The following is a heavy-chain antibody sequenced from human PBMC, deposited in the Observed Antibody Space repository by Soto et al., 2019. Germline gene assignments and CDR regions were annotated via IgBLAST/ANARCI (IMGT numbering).Heavy chain of an antibody. Sequence: ASVKVSCKTSGDSFNDYYIHWVRQATGQGLEWMGWMNPNSGNTGYAQKFQGRVTMTRNTSISTAYMELSSLRSEDTAVYYCARGTTVTTRIIYYMDVWGKGTTVTVSS. CDR3: ARGTTVTTRIIYYMDV. J-gene: IGHJ6*03. D-gene: IGHD4-4*01. V-gene: IGHV1-8*02. CDR1: GDSFNDYY. CDR2: MNPNSGNT.